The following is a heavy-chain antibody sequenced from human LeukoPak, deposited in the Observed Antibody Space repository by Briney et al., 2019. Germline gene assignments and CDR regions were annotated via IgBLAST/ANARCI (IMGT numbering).Heavy chain of an antibody. CDR3: ARAFRLAVDAFDI. V-gene: IGHV4-39*01. D-gene: IGHD3-9*01. CDR2: IYYSGST. J-gene: IGHJ3*02. Sequence: SSETLSLTCTVSGGSISSSSYYWGWIRQPPGQGLEWIGSIYYSGSTYYNPSLKSRVTISVDTSKNQFSLKLSSVTAADTAVYYCARAFRLAVDAFDIWGQGTMVTVSS. CDR1: GGSISSSSYY.